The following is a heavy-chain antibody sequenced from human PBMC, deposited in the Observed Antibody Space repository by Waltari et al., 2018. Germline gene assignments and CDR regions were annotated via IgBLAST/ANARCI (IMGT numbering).Heavy chain of an antibody. CDR1: GGSISSYY. J-gene: IGHJ5*02. CDR3: ARDDLLLSVGYNWFDP. CDR2: SYTSGST. Sequence: QVQLQESGPGLVKPSETLSLTCTVSGGSISSYYWSWIRQPAGKGLEWIGRSYTSGSTNYNPALKRRVTRSVETSKNQLSLKLSSVTAADTAVYYCARDDLLLSVGYNWFDPWGQGTLVTVSS. D-gene: IGHD1-26*01. V-gene: IGHV4-4*07.